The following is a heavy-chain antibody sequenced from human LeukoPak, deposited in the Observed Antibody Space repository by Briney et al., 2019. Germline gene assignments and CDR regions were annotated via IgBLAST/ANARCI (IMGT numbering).Heavy chain of an antibody. CDR2: ITSSGDGI. D-gene: IGHD3-22*01. CDR1: GFTFSIYA. Sequence: PGGSLRLSCAASGFTFSIYAMSWVRQAPGKGLQWVSSITSSGDGIYYADSVKGRFTISRDNSENMLYLQMNSLRVEDTAVYFCAKDRPNYYGSNGHYYRRDGDYWGQGTLVTVSS. J-gene: IGHJ4*02. CDR3: AKDRPNYYGSNGHYYRRDGDY. V-gene: IGHV3-23*01.